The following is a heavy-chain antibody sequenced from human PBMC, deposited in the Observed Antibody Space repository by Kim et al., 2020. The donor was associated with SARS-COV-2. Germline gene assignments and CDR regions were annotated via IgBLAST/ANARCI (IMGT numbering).Heavy chain of an antibody. V-gene: IGHV3-23*01. CDR3: AKDVGYDILTGDDRGDY. D-gene: IGHD3-9*01. Sequence: GGSLRLSCAASGFTFSSYAMSWVRQAPGKGLEGVSAISGSGGSTYYADSVKGRFTISRDNSKNTLYLQMKSLRAEDTAVYYCAKDVGYDILTGDDRGDYGGQGTLGTVSS. CDR2: ISGSGGST. CDR1: GFTFSSYA. J-gene: IGHJ4*02.